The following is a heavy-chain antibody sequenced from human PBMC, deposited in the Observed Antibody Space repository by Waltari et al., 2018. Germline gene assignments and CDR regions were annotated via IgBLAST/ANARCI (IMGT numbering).Heavy chain of an antibody. CDR1: GGSISSGSYY. D-gene: IGHD4-17*01. CDR3: ARETYGDYVRSNYYYYGMDV. Sequence: QVQLQESGPGLVKPSQTLSLTCTVSGGSISSGSYYWSWIRQPAGKGLEWIGRIYTSGSTNYNPSLKSRVTISVDTSKNQFSLKLSSVTAADTAVYYCARETYGDYVRSNYYYYGMDVWGQGTTVTVSS. J-gene: IGHJ6*02. V-gene: IGHV4-61*02. CDR2: IYTSGST.